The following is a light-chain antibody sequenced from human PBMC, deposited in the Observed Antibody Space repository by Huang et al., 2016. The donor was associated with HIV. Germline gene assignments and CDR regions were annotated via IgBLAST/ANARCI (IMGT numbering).Light chain of an antibody. CDR2: DAS. Sequence: EVVLTQSPATLSLSPGERATLSCRASQSVTNFLAWYQQKPGQPPRLLIYDASTRATGIPPRFSGSGSGTDFTLTISSLAPEDFEVYYCQQRNDWPPYTFGQGTRLEIK. V-gene: IGKV3-11*01. CDR3: QQRNDWPPYT. CDR1: QSVTNF. J-gene: IGKJ2*01.